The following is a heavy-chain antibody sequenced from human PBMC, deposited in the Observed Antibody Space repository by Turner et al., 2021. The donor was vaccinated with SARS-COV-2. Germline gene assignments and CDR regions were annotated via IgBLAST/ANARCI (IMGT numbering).Heavy chain of an antibody. CDR3: ARGGYCSSTSCSPYWYFDL. CDR2: MNPDSGNT. J-gene: IGHJ2*01. Sequence: QVQLVQSGAEGKKPGASVKVSCKAYGYTLTSYDINWVRQATGQGLEWMGWMNPDSGNTAYAQKFQGRVTITRNTSISTAYMELSSLRSEDTAVYYCARGGYCSSTSCSPYWYFDLWGRGTLVTVSS. V-gene: IGHV1-8*03. CDR1: GYTLTSYD. D-gene: IGHD2-2*01.